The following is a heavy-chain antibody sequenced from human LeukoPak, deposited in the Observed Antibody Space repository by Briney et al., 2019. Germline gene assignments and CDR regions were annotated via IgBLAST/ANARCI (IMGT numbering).Heavy chain of an antibody. V-gene: IGHV3-23*01. CDR2: IGGSGGTT. CDR1: GFTFSSYS. CDR3: AKGAEWMQLWALKYFDL. J-gene: IGHJ2*01. Sequence: PGGSQRLSCAASGFTFSSYSMNWVRQAPGKGLEWVSSIGGSGGTTDYADSVKGRFTISRDNSKNTLYLQMNRLRDDDTAVYYCAKGAEWMQLWALKYFDLWGRGTLVTVSS. D-gene: IGHD5-18*01.